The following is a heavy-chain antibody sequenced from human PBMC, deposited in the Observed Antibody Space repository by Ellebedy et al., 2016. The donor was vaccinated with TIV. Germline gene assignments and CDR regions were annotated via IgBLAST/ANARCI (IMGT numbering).Heavy chain of an antibody. CDR3: ARDQGWAYPGSTRFDY. J-gene: IGHJ4*03. V-gene: IGHV3-7*01. CDR2: IKKDGSEK. D-gene: IGHD3-10*01. CDR1: RFTFSDYW. Sequence: GESLKISCAASRFTFSDYWMSWVRQAPGKGLEWVANIKKDGSEKWYVDSVKGRFTISRDNAKNSLFLQMSSLRAEDTAVYYCARDQGWAYPGSTRFDYWGQGTLVTVSS.